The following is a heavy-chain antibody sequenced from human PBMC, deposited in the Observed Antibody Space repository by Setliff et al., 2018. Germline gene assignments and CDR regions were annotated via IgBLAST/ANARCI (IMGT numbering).Heavy chain of an antibody. D-gene: IGHD2-2*01. Sequence: PGESLKISCKASGYIFTNYWIGWVRQMPGKGLEWMGVVHPGDSGTRYSPSFQGQVTISADKSINTAYLQWSSLKASDTAIYYCTRHEDRNKCTSSSCYRENDAFDVWGQGAMVTVSS. CDR3: TRHEDRNKCTSSSCYRENDAFDV. CDR2: VHPGDSGT. CDR1: GYIFTNYW. J-gene: IGHJ3*01. V-gene: IGHV5-51*01.